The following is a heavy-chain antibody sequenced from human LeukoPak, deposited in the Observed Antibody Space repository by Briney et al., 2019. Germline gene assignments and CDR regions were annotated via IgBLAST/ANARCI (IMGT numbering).Heavy chain of an antibody. CDR1: GGPISSYY. J-gene: IGHJ5*02. Sequence: SETLSLTCTVSGGPISSYYWSWIRQPPGKGLEWIGYIYTSGSTNYNPSLKSRVTISVDTSKNQFSLKLSFVTAADTAVYYCARQASDFWSGLMGFDPWGQGTLVTVSS. V-gene: IGHV4-4*09. CDR3: ARQASDFWSGLMGFDP. CDR2: IYTSGST. D-gene: IGHD3-3*01.